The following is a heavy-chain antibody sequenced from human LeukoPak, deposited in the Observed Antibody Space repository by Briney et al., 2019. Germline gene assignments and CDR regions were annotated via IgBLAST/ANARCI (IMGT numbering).Heavy chain of an antibody. D-gene: IGHD3-22*01. CDR1: GFTFTSYA. J-gene: IGHJ4*02. V-gene: IGHV3-23*01. CDR2: ISGSGGST. Sequence: GGSLRLSCAASGFTFTSYAMSWVRQAPGKGLEWVSSISGSGGSTYYADSVKGRFTISRDNSKNTLYLQMNSLRAEDTAVYYCAKGRFNYDSSGYSSFYHWGQGTLVTVSS. CDR3: AKGRFNYDSSGYSSFYH.